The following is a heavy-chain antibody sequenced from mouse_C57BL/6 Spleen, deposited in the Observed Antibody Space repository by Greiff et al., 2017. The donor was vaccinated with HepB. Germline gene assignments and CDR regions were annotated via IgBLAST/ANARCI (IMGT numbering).Heavy chain of an antibody. CDR2: IYPGSGST. CDR1: GYTFTSYW. CDR3: ARSSHYYGRSHWYFEV. V-gene: IGHV1-55*01. D-gene: IGHD1-1*01. J-gene: IGHJ1*03. Sequence: QVQLQQPGAELVKPGASVKMSCKASGYTFTSYWITWVKQRPGQGLEWIGDIYPGSGSTNYNEKFKSKATLTVDTSSSTAYMQLSSLTSEDSAVYYCARSSHYYGRSHWYFEVWGTGTTVTVSS.